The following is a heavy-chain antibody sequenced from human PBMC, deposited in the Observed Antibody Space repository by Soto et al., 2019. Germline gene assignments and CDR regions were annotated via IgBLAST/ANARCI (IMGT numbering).Heavy chain of an antibody. CDR3: ARGGYGSGSYVY. J-gene: IGHJ4*02. CDR2: IYHSGST. D-gene: IGHD3-10*01. CDR1: GDSISSGNW. Sequence: QVQLQESGPGLVKPSGTLSLTCAVSGDSISSGNWWSWVRQPPEKGLEWIGEIYHSGSTNYNPSLKSRVTISVDKSKNEFSLKLSSVTTADTAVYYCARGGYGSGSYVYWGQGTLVTVSS. V-gene: IGHV4-4*02.